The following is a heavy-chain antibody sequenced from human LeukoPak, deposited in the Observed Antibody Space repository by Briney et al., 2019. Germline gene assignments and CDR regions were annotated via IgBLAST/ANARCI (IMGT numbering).Heavy chain of an antibody. D-gene: IGHD3-10*01. J-gene: IGHJ4*02. Sequence: GGSLRLSCAASGFTFNSFSMNWVRQAPGKGLEWVSYISSSGSTIYYADSVKGRFTISRDNAKNSLYLQMNSLRAEDTAVYYCARDVGRFGEGWDYWGQGTLVTVSS. CDR3: ARDVGRFGEGWDY. V-gene: IGHV3-48*04. CDR1: GFTFNSFS. CDR2: ISSSGSTI.